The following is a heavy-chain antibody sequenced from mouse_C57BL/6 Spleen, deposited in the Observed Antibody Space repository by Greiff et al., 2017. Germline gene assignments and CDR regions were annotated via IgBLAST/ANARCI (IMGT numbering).Heavy chain of an antibody. CDR1: GYTFTSYW. J-gene: IGHJ3*01. D-gene: IGHD2-14*01. Sequence: QVQLQQPGAELVKPGASVKLSCKASGYTFTSYWMHWVKQRPGQGLEWIGMIHPDSGSTNYNEKFKSKATLTVDKSSSTAYMQLSSLTSEDSAVYYCAGGRRVRPGAWFAYWGQGTLVTVSA. V-gene: IGHV1-64*01. CDR2: IHPDSGST. CDR3: AGGRRVRPGAWFAY.